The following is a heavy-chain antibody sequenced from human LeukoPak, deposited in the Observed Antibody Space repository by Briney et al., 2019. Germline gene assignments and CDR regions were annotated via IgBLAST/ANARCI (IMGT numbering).Heavy chain of an antibody. V-gene: IGHV1-2*06. D-gene: IGHD3-10*01. Sequence: ASVKVSCKASGYTFTGYYMHWVRQAPGQGLEWMGRINPNSGGTNYAQKFQSRVTMTRDTSISTAYMELSRLRSDDTAVYYCARVRYGSGSYYFDYWGQGTLVTVSS. CDR1: GYTFTGYY. CDR3: ARVRYGSGSYYFDY. CDR2: INPNSGGT. J-gene: IGHJ4*02.